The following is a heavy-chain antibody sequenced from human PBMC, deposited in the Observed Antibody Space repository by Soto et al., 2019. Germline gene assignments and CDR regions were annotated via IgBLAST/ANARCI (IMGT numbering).Heavy chain of an antibody. V-gene: IGHV3-53*01. CDR2: IYSGGST. CDR1: GFTFSSYA. Sequence: PGGSLRLSCAASGFTFSSYAMSWVRQAPGKGLEWVSVIYSGGSTYYADSVKGRFTISRDNSKNTLYLQMNSLRAEDTAVYYCAGGYSSSSYYYGMDVWGQGTTVTVSS. D-gene: IGHD6-13*01. CDR3: AGGYSSSSYYYGMDV. J-gene: IGHJ6*02.